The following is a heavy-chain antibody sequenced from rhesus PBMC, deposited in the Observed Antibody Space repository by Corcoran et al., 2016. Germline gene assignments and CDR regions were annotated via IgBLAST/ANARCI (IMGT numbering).Heavy chain of an antibody. J-gene: IGHJ6*01. Sequence: EVQLVQSGAEVKRPGESLTISCKTSGYSFPSYWISWVRQMPGTGLEWIGAIDPSDSDTSDNPSFQGQVNISADKSISTAYLQWSRLKASDTATYYCAKHLQGGIAAAGSYGLDSWGQGVVVTVSS. V-gene: IGHV5-20*01. CDR3: AKHLQGGIAAAGSYGLDS. D-gene: IGHD6-31*01. CDR2: IDPSDSDT. CDR1: GYSFPSYW.